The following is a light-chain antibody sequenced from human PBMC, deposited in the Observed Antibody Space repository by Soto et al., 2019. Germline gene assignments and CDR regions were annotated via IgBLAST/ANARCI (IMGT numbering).Light chain of an antibody. V-gene: IGKV3-15*01. CDR2: GAS. CDR1: QSVSSN. CDR3: QQYNNWPLWT. Sequence: TLSVSPGERATLSCRASQSVSSNLAWYQQKPGQAPRLLIYGASTRATGIPARFSGSGSGTEFTLTISGLQSEDFAVYYCQQYNNWPLWTFGQGTKVDIK. J-gene: IGKJ1*01.